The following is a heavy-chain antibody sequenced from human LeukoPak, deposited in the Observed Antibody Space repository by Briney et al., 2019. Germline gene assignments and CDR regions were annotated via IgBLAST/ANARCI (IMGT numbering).Heavy chain of an antibody. Sequence: SGGSLRLSCAASGFTFSSYWMHWVRQAPGKGLVWVSRINSDGSSTSYADSVKGRFTISRDNAKNTLYLQMNSLRAEDTAVYYCVLTGDGGYWYYFDYWGQGTLVTVSS. V-gene: IGHV3-74*01. D-gene: IGHD7-27*01. CDR1: GFTFSSYW. CDR3: VLTGDGGYWYYFDY. J-gene: IGHJ4*02. CDR2: INSDGSST.